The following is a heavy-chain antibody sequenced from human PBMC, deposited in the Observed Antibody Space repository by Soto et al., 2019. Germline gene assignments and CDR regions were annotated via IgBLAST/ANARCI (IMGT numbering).Heavy chain of an antibody. CDR3: AKNQERELPRVIDF. Sequence: GGSLRLSCATSGLTYSNYAMSWVRQAPGGGLEWVSSMSGSSSTTYYADSVRGRFTISRDRSKNTLYLQMSSLRAEDTTLYYCAKNQERELPRVIDFWGQGTLVTVSS. J-gene: IGHJ4*02. CDR1: GLTYSNYA. V-gene: IGHV3-23*01. CDR2: MSGSSSTT. D-gene: IGHD1-7*01.